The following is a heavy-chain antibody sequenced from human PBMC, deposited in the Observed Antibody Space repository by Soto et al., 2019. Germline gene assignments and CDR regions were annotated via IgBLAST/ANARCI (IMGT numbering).Heavy chain of an antibody. CDR1: GYTFTSYC. CDR3: ARVLSWASYYDFWSGYYNYYYYGMYV. Sequence: RASVKVSCKASGYTFTSYCINWVRQATGQGLEWMGWMNPNSGNTGYAQKFQGRVTMTRNTSISTAYMELSSLRSEDTAVYYCARVLSWASYYDFWSGYYNYYYYGMYVWGQGTTVTVS. J-gene: IGHJ6*02. CDR2: MNPNSGNT. D-gene: IGHD3-3*01. V-gene: IGHV1-8*01.